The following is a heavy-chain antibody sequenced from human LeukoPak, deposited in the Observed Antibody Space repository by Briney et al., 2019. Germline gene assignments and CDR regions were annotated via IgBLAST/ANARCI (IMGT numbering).Heavy chain of an antibody. V-gene: IGHV4-38-2*02. J-gene: IGHJ4*02. CDR3: ARIGDYDYYFDY. D-gene: IGHD4-17*01. CDR2: IYHSGTT. CDR1: GYSISSGYY. Sequence: PSETLSLTCTVSGYSISSGYYWGWIRQPPGKGLEWIGSIYHSGTTYYNPSLKSRVTISVDTSKNQFSLKLSSVTAADTAVYYCARIGDYDYYFDYWGQGTLVTVSS.